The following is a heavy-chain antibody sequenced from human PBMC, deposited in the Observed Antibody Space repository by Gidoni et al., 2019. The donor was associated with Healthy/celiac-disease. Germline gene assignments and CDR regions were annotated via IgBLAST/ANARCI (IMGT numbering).Heavy chain of an antibody. CDR3: AKSHKSSTMIVVVINSYYFDY. CDR2: ISGSGGST. V-gene: IGHV3-23*01. CDR1: GFPFSIYA. J-gene: IGHJ4*02. Sequence: EVQLFESGGGLLQPGVSLRLSCSASGFPFSIYAMSLVRQAPGKGLEWVSAISGSGGSTYYADSVKGRFTISRDNSKNTLYLQMNSLRAEDTAVYYCAKSHKSSTMIVVVINSYYFDYWGQGTLVTVSS. D-gene: IGHD3-22*01.